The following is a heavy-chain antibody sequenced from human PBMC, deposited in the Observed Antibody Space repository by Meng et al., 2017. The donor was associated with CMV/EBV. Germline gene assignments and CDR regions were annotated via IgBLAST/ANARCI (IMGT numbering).Heavy chain of an antibody. V-gene: IGHV3-53*01. CDR3: ARSRTPRGKGAEMDI. CDR2: IYSGGGT. CDR1: GFTVSSNY. D-gene: IGHD1-26*01. Sequence: GGSLRLSCAASGFTVSSNYMSWVRQAPGKGLEWVSVIYSGGGTYYADSVKGRFTISRDNSKNTLYLQMNSLRAEDTAVYYCARSRTPRGKGAEMDIWGQGTTVTVSS. J-gene: IGHJ6*02.